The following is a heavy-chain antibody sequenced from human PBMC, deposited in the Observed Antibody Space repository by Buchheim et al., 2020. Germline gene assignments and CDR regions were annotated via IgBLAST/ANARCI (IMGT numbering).Heavy chain of an antibody. Sequence: QVQLVQSGAEVKKPGASVKVSCKASGYTFTGYYMHWVRQAPGQGLEWMGRINPNSGGTNYAQKFQGRVTMTRDTSISTAYMELSRLRSDDTAVYYCAGYCSSTSCYLSWRPSLGMDVWGQGTT. CDR3: AGYCSSTSCYLSWRPSLGMDV. V-gene: IGHV1-2*06. D-gene: IGHD2-2*01. J-gene: IGHJ6*02. CDR2: INPNSGGT. CDR1: GYTFTGYY.